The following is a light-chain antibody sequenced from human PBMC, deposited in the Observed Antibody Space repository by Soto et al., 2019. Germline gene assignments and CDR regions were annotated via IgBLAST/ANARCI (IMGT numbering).Light chain of an antibody. CDR2: GNS. V-gene: IGLV1-40*01. Sequence: QSVLTQPPSVSGAPGQRVTISCTGSSSNIGAGYDVHWYQQLPGTAPKLLIYGNSNRPSGVPDRFSGSKSGTSASLAITGLQAEDVADYYCQSYDSSLSGFWVFGGGTQLTVL. J-gene: IGLJ3*02. CDR3: QSYDSSLSGFWV. CDR1: SSNIGAGYD.